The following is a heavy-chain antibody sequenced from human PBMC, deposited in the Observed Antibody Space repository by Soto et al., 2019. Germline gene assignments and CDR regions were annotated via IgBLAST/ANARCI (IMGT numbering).Heavy chain of an antibody. CDR1: GFTFSSYA. CDR3: AKLGAYSTSAIDS. J-gene: IGHJ4*02. Sequence: GGSLRLSCAPSGFTFSSYAMSWVRQAPGKGLEWVSAISASAATTYYADSVKGRFTISRDNSRNTLYLQMNSLGAEDTAIYYCAKLGAYSTSAIDSWGQGALVTVSS. CDR2: ISASAATT. V-gene: IGHV3-23*01. D-gene: IGHD6-6*01.